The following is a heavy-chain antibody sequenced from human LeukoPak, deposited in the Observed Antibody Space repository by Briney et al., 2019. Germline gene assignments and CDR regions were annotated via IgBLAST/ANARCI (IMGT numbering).Heavy chain of an antibody. CDR2: ISYDGSNK. CDR3: ATTTVTRLGAFDI. J-gene: IGHJ3*02. V-gene: IGHV3-30-3*01. D-gene: IGHD4-17*01. Sequence: GGSLRLSCAASGFTFSSYAMHWVRQAPGKGLEWVAVISYDGSNKYYADSVKGRFTISRDNSKNTLYLQMNSLRAEDTAVYYCATTTVTRLGAFDIWGQGTMVTVSS. CDR1: GFTFSSYA.